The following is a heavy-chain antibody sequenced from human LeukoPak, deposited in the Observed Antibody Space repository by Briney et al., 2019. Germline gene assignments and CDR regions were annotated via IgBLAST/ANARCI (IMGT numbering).Heavy chain of an antibody. V-gene: IGHV1-58*02. CDR2: IVVDSGNT. D-gene: IGHD4-11*01. Sequence: SVKVSXKASGFTFSSSAMPWVRQARGQRLEWIGWIVVDSGNTNYAQKFQERVTITRDMSTSTAYMELSSLKSEDTAVYYCAATQSPGYSDYGAIDYWGQGTLVTVPS. CDR3: AATQSPGYSDYGAIDY. CDR1: GFTFSSSA. J-gene: IGHJ4*02.